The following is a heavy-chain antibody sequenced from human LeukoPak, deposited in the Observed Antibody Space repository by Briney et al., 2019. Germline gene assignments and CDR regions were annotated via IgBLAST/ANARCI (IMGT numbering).Heavy chain of an antibody. V-gene: IGHV3-23*01. CDR2: ISGSGGST. D-gene: IGHD1-26*01. J-gene: IGHJ4*02. Sequence: PGGSLRLSCAASGFTFSSYAMSWVRQAPGKGLEWVSAISGSGGSTYYADSVKGRFTISRDNSKNTLYLQMNSLRAEDTAVYYCAKDKTSGSYYRGDFDYWGQGTLVTVSS. CDR3: AKDKTSGSYYRGDFDY. CDR1: GFTFSSYA.